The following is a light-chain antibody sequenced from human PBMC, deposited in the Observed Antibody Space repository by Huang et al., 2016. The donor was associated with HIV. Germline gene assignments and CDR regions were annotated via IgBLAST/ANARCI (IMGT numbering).Light chain of an antibody. V-gene: IGKV1-27*01. Sequence: DIQMTQYPSSLSASVGDRVTITCRASQDINNYLAWYQQKAGQVPKLLIYAASSFQSGVPSRFSGSGSGTDFTLTINSLQPEDVAIYYCQKYDSVPRTFGQGTKVEIK. J-gene: IGKJ1*01. CDR1: QDINNY. CDR3: QKYDSVPRT. CDR2: AAS.